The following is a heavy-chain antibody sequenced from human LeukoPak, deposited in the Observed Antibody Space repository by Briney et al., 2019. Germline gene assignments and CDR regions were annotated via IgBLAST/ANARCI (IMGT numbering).Heavy chain of an antibody. CDR3: ARDRSWTRYFDY. V-gene: IGHV3-7*01. D-gene: IGHD6-13*01. Sequence: ETLSLTCAVSGGSISSSNWWSWVRQPPGKGLEWVANIKQDGSEKYYVDSVKGRFTISRDNAKNSLYLQMNSLRAEDTAVYYCARDRSWTRYFDYWGQGTLVTVSS. CDR2: IKQDGSEK. J-gene: IGHJ4*02. CDR1: GGSISSSNW.